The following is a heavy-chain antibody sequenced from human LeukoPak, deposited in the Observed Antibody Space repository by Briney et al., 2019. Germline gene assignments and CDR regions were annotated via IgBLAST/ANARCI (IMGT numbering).Heavy chain of an antibody. CDR3: ARGLGRD. V-gene: IGHV4-34*01. Sequence: PGGSLRLSCAASGFTFSSYSMNWVRQAPGKGLEWIGEINHSGSTNYNPSLKSRVTISVDTSRNQFSLKLSSVTAADTAVYYCARGLGRDWGQGTLVTVSS. CDR1: GFTFSSYS. J-gene: IGHJ4*02. CDR2: INHSGST.